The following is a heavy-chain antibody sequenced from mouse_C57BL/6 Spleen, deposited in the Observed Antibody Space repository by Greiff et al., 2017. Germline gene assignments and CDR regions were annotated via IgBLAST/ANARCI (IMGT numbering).Heavy chain of an antibody. CDR1: GYTFTSYW. Sequence: VQLQQPGAELVKPGASVKLSCKASGYTFTSYWMHWVKQRPGQGLEWVGMIHPNSGSTNYNEKFKSKATLTEDKSSSTAYMQLSSLSSEDSAVYYCALHYDAGYWYFDVWGTGTTVTVSS. J-gene: IGHJ1*03. V-gene: IGHV1-64*01. D-gene: IGHD2-3*01. CDR3: ALHYDAGYWYFDV. CDR2: IHPNSGST.